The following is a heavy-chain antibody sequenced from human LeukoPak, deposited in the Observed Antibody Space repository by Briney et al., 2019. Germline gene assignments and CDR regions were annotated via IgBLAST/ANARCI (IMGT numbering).Heavy chain of an antibody. V-gene: IGHV4-39*07. CDR3: ARDYDSKYYYYYYMDV. CDR2: IYYSGST. D-gene: IGHD3-3*01. CDR1: GGSISSSSYY. J-gene: IGHJ6*03. Sequence: SETLSPTCTVSGGSISSSSYYWGWIRQPPGKGLEWIGSIYYSGSTYYNPSLKSRVTISVDTSKHQFSLKLSSVTAADTAVYYCARDYDSKYYYYYYMDVWGKGTTVTVSS.